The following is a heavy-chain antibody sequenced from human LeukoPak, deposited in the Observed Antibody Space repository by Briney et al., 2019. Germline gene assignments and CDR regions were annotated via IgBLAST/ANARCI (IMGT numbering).Heavy chain of an antibody. CDR3: ARTYYYDSSGYFP. CDR2: IYYSGST. CDR1: GGSISSYY. Sequence: PSETLSLTCTVSGGSISSYYWSWIRQPPGKGLEWIGYIYYSGSTNYNPSLKSRVTISVDTSKNQFSLKLSSVTAADTAVYYCARTYYYDSSGYFPWGQGTLVTVSS. J-gene: IGHJ5*02. V-gene: IGHV4-59*01. D-gene: IGHD3-22*01.